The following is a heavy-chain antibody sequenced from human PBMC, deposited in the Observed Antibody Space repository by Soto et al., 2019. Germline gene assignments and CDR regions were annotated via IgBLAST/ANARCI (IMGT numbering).Heavy chain of an antibody. CDR2: VKSKTDDGTR. D-gene: IGHD2-2*01. Sequence: EVQLVESGGGLVKPGGSLRLSCAASGFTFSSAWMNWVRQAPGKGLEWVGHVKSKTDDGTRDYAAPVEGRFTISRDDSKNTLYLQMNRLKTEDTTVYYCTADLPDLSSISDYWGQCTLVIVSS. CDR1: GFTFSSAW. V-gene: IGHV3-15*07. CDR3: TADLPDLSSISDY. J-gene: IGHJ4*02.